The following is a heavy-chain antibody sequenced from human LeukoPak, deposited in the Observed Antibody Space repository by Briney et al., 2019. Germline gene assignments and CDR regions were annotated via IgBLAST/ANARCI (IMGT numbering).Heavy chain of an antibody. D-gene: IGHD4-11*01. CDR1: GFSFSTYA. CDR2: ISAGATAT. Sequence: GGSLRLSCAASGFSFSTYAMSWVRQAPGKGLEWVSSISAGATATYYADSAKGRFTISRDNSVNTLYLQMNSLRADDTALYYCAKGGTTAWTAVDYWGQGTLVTVSS. V-gene: IGHV3-23*01. CDR3: AKGGTTAWTAVDY. J-gene: IGHJ4*02.